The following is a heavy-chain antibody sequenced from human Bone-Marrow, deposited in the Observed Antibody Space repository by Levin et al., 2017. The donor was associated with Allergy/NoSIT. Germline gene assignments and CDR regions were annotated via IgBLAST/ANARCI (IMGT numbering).Heavy chain of an antibody. J-gene: IGHJ4*02. Sequence: GGSLRLSCAASGFTFSSYSMNWVRQAPGKGLEWVSSISSSSSYIYYASSLPGRFPISRDNAKNSLYLQMNSLRAEDTAVYYCASLYPEKDYWGQGTLVTVSS. CDR3: ASLYPEKDY. D-gene: IGHD2-8*01. V-gene: IGHV3-21*01. CDR1: GFTFSSYS. CDR2: ISSSSSYI.